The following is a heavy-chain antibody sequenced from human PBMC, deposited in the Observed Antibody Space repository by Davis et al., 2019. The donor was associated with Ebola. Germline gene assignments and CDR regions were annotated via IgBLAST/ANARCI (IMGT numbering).Heavy chain of an antibody. CDR1: GYSFTNYW. CDR2: IYPVHSDT. CDR3: ARFHGDYGYFYGMDV. Sequence: GESLKISCQGSGYSFTNYWICPLRQMPGKGLEWMGIIYPVHSDTRYSPSFQGQVTFSADKSISTAYLQWSSLKASDTAMYYCARFHGDYGYFYGMDVWGQGTTVTVSS. J-gene: IGHJ6*02. V-gene: IGHV5-51*01. D-gene: IGHD4-17*01.